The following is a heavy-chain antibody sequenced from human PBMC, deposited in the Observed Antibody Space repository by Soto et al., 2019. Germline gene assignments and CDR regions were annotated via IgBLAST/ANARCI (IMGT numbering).Heavy chain of an antibody. V-gene: IGHV3-7*03. CDR3: ARTKANKWFDP. CDR1: GFTFINYW. Sequence: PGGSLRLSCAASGFTFINYWMGWVRQAPGKGLEWVANIKQDGGEKYYVDSVKGRFTISRDNAKNSLYLQMNSLRAEDTAVYYCARTKANKWFDPWGQGTLVTVSS. CDR2: IKQDGGEK. J-gene: IGHJ5*02. D-gene: IGHD1-26*01.